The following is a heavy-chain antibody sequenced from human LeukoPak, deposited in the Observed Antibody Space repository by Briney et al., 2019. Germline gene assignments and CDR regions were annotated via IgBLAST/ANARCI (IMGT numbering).Heavy chain of an antibody. J-gene: IGHJ4*02. V-gene: IGHV1-2*02. CDR1: GYSFTGYF. CDR3: VRELRGLGYCTNIGCQTYVY. Sequence: ASLKVSCKTSGYSFTGYFIHWLRQAPGQGLEWMGRINPNNGDTNYGQKFQGRVIMIRDTSISTAYMQLSSLRSDDTALYYCVRELRGLGYCTNIGCQTYVYWGQGTQVIVSS. D-gene: IGHD2-8*01. CDR2: INPNNGDT.